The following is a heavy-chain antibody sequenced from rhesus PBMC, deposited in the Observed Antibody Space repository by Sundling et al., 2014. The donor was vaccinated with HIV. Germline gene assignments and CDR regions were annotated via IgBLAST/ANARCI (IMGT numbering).Heavy chain of an antibody. CDR2: IKRKTDGETA. V-gene: IGHV3-30*02. J-gene: IGHJ6*01. D-gene: IGHD3-3*01. Sequence: KLVESGTGLVQPGGSLRLSCAASGFTFSNAWMSWVRQAPGKGLEWLGRIKRKTDGETADYAASVKGRFIISRDDSKNTLHLQMNSLKTEDTAVYYCTTDWYYNIWTGYYISGLDFLGPRGRRHRLL. CDR1: GFTFSNAW. CDR3: TTDWYYNIWTGYYISGLDF.